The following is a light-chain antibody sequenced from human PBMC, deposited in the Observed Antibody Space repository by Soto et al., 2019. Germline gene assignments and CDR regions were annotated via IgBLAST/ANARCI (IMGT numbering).Light chain of an antibody. CDR2: AAS. CDR1: QGIGNA. J-gene: IGKJ2*01. V-gene: IGKV1-16*02. CDR3: QQYNSFPYT. Sequence: QMTQSPSILTASVGDGVTITCLASQGIGNALAWFQQMPGKAPKPLLYAASSLQSGVPPKFSGSGFGTDFTLTISSLQPEDSATYYCQQYNSFPYTLGQGTK.